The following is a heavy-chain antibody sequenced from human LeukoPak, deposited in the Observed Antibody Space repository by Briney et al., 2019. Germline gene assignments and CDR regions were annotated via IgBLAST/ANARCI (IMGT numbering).Heavy chain of an antibody. Sequence: ASVKVSCKASGYTFTGYYMHWVRQAPGQGLEWMGWINPNSGGTNYAQKFQGRVAMTRDTSISTAYMELSRLRSDDTAVYYCARSAQVVPAAIGFDPWGQGTLVTVSS. CDR1: GYTFTGYY. V-gene: IGHV1-2*02. J-gene: IGHJ5*02. CDR2: INPNSGGT. D-gene: IGHD2-2*02. CDR3: ARSAQVVPAAIGFDP.